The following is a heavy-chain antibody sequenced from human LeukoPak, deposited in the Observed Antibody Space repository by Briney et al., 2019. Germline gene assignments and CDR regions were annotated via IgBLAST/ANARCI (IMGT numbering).Heavy chain of an antibody. Sequence: KLSETLSLTCAVYGGSFRGYYWSWIRQPPGKGLEWIGEINHSGSTNYNPSLKSRVTISVDTSKNQFSLKLSSVTAADTAVYYCARGPSGKDGDYVPFDYWGQGTLVTVSS. CDR2: INHSGST. J-gene: IGHJ4*02. CDR1: GGSFRGYY. V-gene: IGHV4-34*01. D-gene: IGHD4-17*01. CDR3: ARGPSGKDGDYVPFDY.